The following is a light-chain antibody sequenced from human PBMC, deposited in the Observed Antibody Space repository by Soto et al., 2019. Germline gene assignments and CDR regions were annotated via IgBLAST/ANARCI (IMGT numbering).Light chain of an antibody. CDR1: MRITIF. J-gene: IGKJ1*01. V-gene: IGKV1-5*01. CDR3: QQYNSFSWT. CDR2: DAS. Sequence: IRMTQSPSTLFESXGDSVTINCRASMRITIFLARYQQKPGRAPKLXXYDASSLEGGGPSRFSGSGSVTEFTRTISGRQPDDFATYYGQQYNSFSWTFGQGTKVDIK.